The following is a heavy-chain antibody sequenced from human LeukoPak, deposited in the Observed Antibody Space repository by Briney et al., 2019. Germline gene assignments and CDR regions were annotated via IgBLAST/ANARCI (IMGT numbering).Heavy chain of an antibody. D-gene: IGHD3-22*01. CDR3: ARQSGTYYYDTSGYLRFDS. J-gene: IGHJ4*02. Sequence: SETLSLTCTVSGGSISSSSYYWGWIRQPPGKGLEWIGSIFYSGSTYYNPSLKSRVTISVDTSKNQFSLKVGSVTAADTAVYDCARQSGTYYYDTSGYLRFDSWGQGTLVTVSS. CDR1: GGSISSSSYY. V-gene: IGHV4-39*01. CDR2: IFYSGST.